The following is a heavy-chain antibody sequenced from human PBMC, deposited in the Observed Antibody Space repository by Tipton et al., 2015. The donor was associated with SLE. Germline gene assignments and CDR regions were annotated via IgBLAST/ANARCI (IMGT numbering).Heavy chain of an antibody. CDR3: ARFGRSAAMDWFDR. V-gene: IGHV4-31*02. J-gene: IGHJ5*02. CDR1: GGSVSSGGYY. CDR2: IYNTVNT. D-gene: IGHD2-2*01. Sequence: LRLSCTVSGGSVSSGGYYWSRIRQHPGKGLEWIGYIYNTVNTYYNPSLTSRVTISDDTSKNQFSLTLSSVTAADTAIYYCARFGRSAAMDWFDRWGQGTLVTVSS.